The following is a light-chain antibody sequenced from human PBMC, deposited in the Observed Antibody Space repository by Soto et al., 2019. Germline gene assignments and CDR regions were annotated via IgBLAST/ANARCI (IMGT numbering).Light chain of an antibody. J-gene: IGKJ5*01. Sequence: EIVLTQSPDTLSLSPGEGASLSCRASQSVHTFLAWYQQKPGQPPRLLIYGASTRATGVPARFSGSGSGTDFTLTISSLEPEDFAVYYCHQRSNWPPDTFGQGTRLYI. CDR1: QSVHTF. V-gene: IGKV3-11*01. CDR2: GAS. CDR3: HQRSNWPPDT.